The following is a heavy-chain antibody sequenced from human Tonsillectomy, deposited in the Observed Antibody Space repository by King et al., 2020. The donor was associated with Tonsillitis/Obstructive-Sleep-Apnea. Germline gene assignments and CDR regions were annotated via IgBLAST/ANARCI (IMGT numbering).Heavy chain of an antibody. J-gene: IGHJ4*02. CDR3: ITPLRWELKFDY. Sequence: VQLVESGGGLVEPGGSLRLSCVVSGFPFNNAWMTWMRQAPGKGLEWVAYIKTRSDGGTTDYAAPVKGRFTISRDDSKNTLYLPMNSLKTDDTAVYYCITPLRWELKFDYWGQGTLVTVSS. V-gene: IGHV3-15*01. D-gene: IGHD1-7*01. CDR1: GFPFNNAW. CDR2: IKTRSDGGTT.